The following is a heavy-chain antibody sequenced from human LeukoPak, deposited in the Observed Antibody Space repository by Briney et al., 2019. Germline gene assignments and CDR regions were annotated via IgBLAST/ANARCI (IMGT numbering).Heavy chain of an antibody. V-gene: IGHV3-21*01. CDR1: GFTFSSYS. CDR3: ARLTGGSGSYYKGG. CDR2: ISSSSSYI. D-gene: IGHD3-10*01. J-gene: IGHJ4*02. Sequence: PGGSLRLSCAASGFTFSSYSMNWVRQAPGKGLDWVSSISSSSSYIYYADAVKGRFTISRDNAKNSLYLQMNSLRAEDTAVYYCARLTGGSGSYYKGGWGQGTLVTVSS.